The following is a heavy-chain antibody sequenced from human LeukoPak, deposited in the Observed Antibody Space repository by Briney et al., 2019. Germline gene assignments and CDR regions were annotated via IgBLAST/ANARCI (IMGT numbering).Heavy chain of an antibody. V-gene: IGHV1-18*01. CDR1: GYTFTRYG. Sequence: ASVNVSCKTSGYTFTRYGITWVRQAPGQGLEWMGWISTYNGDTKYAQNLQGRVTMTRDTSTNTAYMELRSLRSDDTAVYYCARDPSNSSGRYIFFDFWGQGTLVAVSS. D-gene: IGHD6-13*01. J-gene: IGHJ4*02. CDR3: ARDPSNSSGRYIFFDF. CDR2: ISTYNGDT.